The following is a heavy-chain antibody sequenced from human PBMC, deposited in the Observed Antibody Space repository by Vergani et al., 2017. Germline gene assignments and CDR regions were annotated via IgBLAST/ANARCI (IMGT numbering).Heavy chain of an antibody. J-gene: IGHJ5*02. CDR2: ISYDGSNK. CDR3: ARDRVCSGGSCYSNWFDP. V-gene: IGHV3-30*04. Sequence: QVQLVESGGGLVKPGGSLRLSCAASGFTFSSYAMHWVRQAPGKGLEWVAVISYDGSNKYYADSVKGRFTISRDNSKNTLYLQMNSLRAEDTAVYYCARDRVCSGGSCYSNWFDPWGQGTLVTVSS. D-gene: IGHD2-15*01. CDR1: GFTFSSYA.